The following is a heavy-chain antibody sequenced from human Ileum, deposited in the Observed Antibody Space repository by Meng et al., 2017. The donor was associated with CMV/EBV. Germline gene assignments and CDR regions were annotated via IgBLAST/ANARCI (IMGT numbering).Heavy chain of an antibody. CDR3: ARAVYYCSGSYCTRFEFGY. CDR1: GETFSGYY. J-gene: IGHJ4*02. V-gene: IGHV4-34*01. D-gene: IGHD3-10*01. CDR2: INHNGNT. Sequence: SETLSLTCGVYGETFSGYYWNWIRQPPGKGLEWIGDINHNGNTNYNPPLKSRVTMSVDTSKNQFSLKLSSVTAADTAVYYCARAVYYCSGSYCTRFEFGYWGQGTPVTVSS.